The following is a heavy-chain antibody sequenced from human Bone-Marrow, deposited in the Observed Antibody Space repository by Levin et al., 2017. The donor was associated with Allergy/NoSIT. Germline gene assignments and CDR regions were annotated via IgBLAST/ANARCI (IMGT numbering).Heavy chain of an antibody. CDR3: ARDPLLRYFDWLLGGFAFDI. D-gene: IGHD3-9*01. CDR2: INHSGST. V-gene: IGHV4-34*01. CDR1: GGSFSGYY. J-gene: IGHJ3*02. Sequence: SQTLSLTCAVYGGSFSGYYWSWIRQPPGKGLEWIGEINHSGSTNYNPSLKSRVTISVDTSKNQFSLKLSSVTAADTAVYYCARDPLLRYFDWLLGGFAFDIWGQGTMVTVSS.